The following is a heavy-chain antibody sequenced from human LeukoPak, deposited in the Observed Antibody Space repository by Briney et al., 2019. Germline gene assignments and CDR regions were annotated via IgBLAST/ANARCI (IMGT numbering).Heavy chain of an antibody. D-gene: IGHD3-22*01. CDR1: GFTFSSYG. CDR3: AKGFPYYYDSSGYYSTPSYFDY. Sequence: PGGSLRLSCAASGFTFSSYGMHWVRQAPGKGLEWVAVISYDGSNKYYADSVKGRFTISRDNSKNTLYLQMNSLRAEDTAVYYCAKGFPYYYDSSGYYSTPSYFDYWGQGTLVTVSS. V-gene: IGHV3-30*18. CDR2: ISYDGSNK. J-gene: IGHJ4*02.